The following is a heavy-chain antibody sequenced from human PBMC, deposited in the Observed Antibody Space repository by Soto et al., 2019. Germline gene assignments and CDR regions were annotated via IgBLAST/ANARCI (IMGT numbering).Heavy chain of an antibody. CDR1: GGSISSSSYY. CDR2: IYNSGTT. V-gene: IGHV4-39*07. CDR3: ARAGSSGYENDY. Sequence: PSETLSLTCTVSGGSISSSSYYWGWIRQPPGKGLEWIGSIYNSGTTYYNPSLKSRVTISVHTSKNQFSLKLSSVTAADTAVYYCARAGSSGYENDYWGQGTLVTVSS. J-gene: IGHJ4*03. D-gene: IGHD3-22*01.